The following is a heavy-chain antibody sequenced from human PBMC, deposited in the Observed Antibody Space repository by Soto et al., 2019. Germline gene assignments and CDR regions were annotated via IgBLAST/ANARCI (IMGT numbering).Heavy chain of an antibody. J-gene: IGHJ4*02. Sequence: GGSLRLSCAASGFTFSSYGMHWVRQAPGKGLEWVAVISYDGSNKYYADSVKGRYTISRDNSKNTLYLQMNSLRAEDTAVYYCATEGDYGSGSHFDYWGQGTLVTVPS. D-gene: IGHD3-10*01. CDR2: ISYDGSNK. CDR1: GFTFSSYG. V-gene: IGHV3-30*03. CDR3: ATEGDYGSGSHFDY.